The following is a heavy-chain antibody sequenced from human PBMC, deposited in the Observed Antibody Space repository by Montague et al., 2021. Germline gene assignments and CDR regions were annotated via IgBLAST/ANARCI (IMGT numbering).Heavy chain of an antibody. CDR3: ARDTVGASGYFYYYYMDV. Sequence: SETLSLTSTVFGDSINTYSWSWIRQPAGKGLEWIGRLSNGGSTNSNPSLKSRVSMSVDTSKNQFSLKLSSVTAADTAVYFCARDTVGASGYFYYYYMDVWGRGTTVTVSS. CDR1: GDSINTYS. V-gene: IGHV4-4*07. D-gene: IGHD1-26*01. J-gene: IGHJ6*03. CDR2: LSNGGST.